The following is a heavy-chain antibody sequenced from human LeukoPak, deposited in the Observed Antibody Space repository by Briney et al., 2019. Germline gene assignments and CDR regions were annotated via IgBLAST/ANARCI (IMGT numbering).Heavy chain of an antibody. J-gene: IGHJ4*02. CDR3: ARAITKWGFFHY. Sequence: SETLSLTCTVSGYSISSGYHWVWMRQPPGKGLEWIGSIFHSGSTYYNPSLKSRVTISVDTSKNQFSLKLSSVAAADTAVYSCARAITKWGFFHYWGQGTLVTVSS. CDR1: GYSISSGYH. CDR2: IFHSGST. D-gene: IGHD7-27*01. V-gene: IGHV4-38-2*02.